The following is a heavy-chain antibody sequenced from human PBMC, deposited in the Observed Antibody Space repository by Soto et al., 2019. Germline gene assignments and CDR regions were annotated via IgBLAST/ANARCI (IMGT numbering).Heavy chain of an antibody. CDR3: ARRWGEGRVDY. J-gene: IGHJ4*02. CDR1: GGSISSSNW. CDR2: SDHSGYT. V-gene: IGHV4-4*02. Sequence: QVQLQESGPGLVKPSGTLSLTCAVSGGSISSSNWWSWVRQPPGKGLEWIGKSDHSGYTNDNPSRRSRVTMAVDKSRNQFYLKLRCVAAADTAVYYCARRWGEGRVDYWGQGTLVTVSS. D-gene: IGHD3-10*01.